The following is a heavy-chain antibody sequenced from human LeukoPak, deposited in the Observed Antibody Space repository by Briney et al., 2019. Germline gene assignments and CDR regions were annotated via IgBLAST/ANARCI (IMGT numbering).Heavy chain of an antibody. CDR3: ARVDWLANHYYYMDV. CDR2: IYHSGST. Sequence: PSETLSLTCTVSGYSISTGYYWGWIRQPPVKGLEWIGSIYHSGSTYYNPSLKSRVTISVDTSKNQFSLKLSSVIAADTAVYYCARVDWLANHYYYMDVWGKGTTVTVSS. J-gene: IGHJ6*03. V-gene: IGHV4-38-2*02. CDR1: GYSISTGYY. D-gene: IGHD2-21*01.